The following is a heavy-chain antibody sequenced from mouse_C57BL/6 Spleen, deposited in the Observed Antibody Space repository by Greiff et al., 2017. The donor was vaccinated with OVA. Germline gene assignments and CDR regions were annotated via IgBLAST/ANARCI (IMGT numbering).Heavy chain of an antibody. CDR3: ANLITTVFDY. Sequence: QVQLKQSGAELARPGASVKMSCKASGYTFTSYTMHWVKQRPGQGLEWIGYINPSSGYTKYNQQFKDKATLTADKSSSTAYMQLSSLTSEDAAVYYCANLITTVFDYWGQGTTLTVSS. CDR1: GYTFTSYT. D-gene: IGHD1-1*01. CDR2: INPSSGYT. J-gene: IGHJ2*01. V-gene: IGHV1-4*01.